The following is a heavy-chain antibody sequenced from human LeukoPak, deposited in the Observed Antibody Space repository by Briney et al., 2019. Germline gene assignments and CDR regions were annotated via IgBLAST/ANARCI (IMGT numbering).Heavy chain of an antibody. CDR2: IYYSGST. V-gene: IGHV4-39*01. CDR3: ARRDYSYSGSYYPFDY. Sequence: SEALSLTCTVSGGSISSSSYYWGWIRQPPGKGLEWIGSIYYSGSTYYNPSLKSRVTISVDTSKNQFSLKLSSVTAADTAVYYCARRDYSYSGSYYPFDYWGQGTLVTVSS. D-gene: IGHD1-26*01. J-gene: IGHJ4*02. CDR1: GGSISSSSYY.